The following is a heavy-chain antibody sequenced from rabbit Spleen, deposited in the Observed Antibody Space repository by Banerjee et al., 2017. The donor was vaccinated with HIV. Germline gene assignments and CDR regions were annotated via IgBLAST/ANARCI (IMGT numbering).Heavy chain of an antibody. CDR1: GFSFSSSDY. CDR3: ARDTGSSFSSYGMDL. CDR2: IAGSSSDFT. V-gene: IGHV1S40*01. J-gene: IGHJ6*01. D-gene: IGHD8-1*01. Sequence: QSLEESGGGLVKPGASLTLTCKASGFSFSSSDYICWVRQAPGKGLEWISCIAGSSSDFTYSATWAKGRFTISKTSSTTVTLQMTSLTVADTATYFCARDTGSSFSSYGMDLWGQGTLVTVS.